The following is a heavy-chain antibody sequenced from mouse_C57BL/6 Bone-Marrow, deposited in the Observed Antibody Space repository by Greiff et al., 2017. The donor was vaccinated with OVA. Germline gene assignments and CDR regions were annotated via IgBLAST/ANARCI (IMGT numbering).Heavy chain of an antibody. CDR1: GFTFSDYY. CDR3: ARDILRYWYCDV. J-gene: IGHJ1*03. CDR2: INYDGSST. V-gene: IGHV5-16*01. D-gene: IGHD1-1*01. Sequence: EVKVVESEGGLVQPGSSMKLSCTASGFTFSDYYMAWVRQVPEKGLEWVANINYDGSSTYYLDSLKSRFIISRDNAKNILYLQMSSLKSEDTATYYCARDILRYWYCDVWGTGTTVTVSS.